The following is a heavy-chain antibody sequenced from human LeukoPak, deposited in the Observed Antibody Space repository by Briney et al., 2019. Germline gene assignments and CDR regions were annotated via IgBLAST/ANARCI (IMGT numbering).Heavy chain of an antibody. CDR3: ARTVYGENAFDI. J-gene: IGHJ3*02. Sequence: TLSLTCTVSGGSISSGDYYWSWIRQPPGKALEWLARIDWDDDKFYSTSLKTRLTISKDTSKNQVVLTMTNMDPVDTATYYCARTVYGENAFDIWGQGTMVTVSS. D-gene: IGHD4-17*01. V-gene: IGHV2-70*16. CDR1: GGSISSGDYY. CDR2: IDWDDDK.